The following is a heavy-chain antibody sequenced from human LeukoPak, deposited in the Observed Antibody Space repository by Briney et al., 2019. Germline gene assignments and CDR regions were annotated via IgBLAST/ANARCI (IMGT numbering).Heavy chain of an antibody. CDR1: DLTVSNSY. V-gene: IGHV3-53*05. J-gene: IGHJ3*02. Sequence: PGGSLRLSCAASDLTVSNSYMSWFRRAPGMGLEWVSVLYSGGTTYYADSVRGRFTISRDISKNTLILQMNSLRTEDSAVYYCAREMPGSSGAYDIWGQGTMVNVSS. D-gene: IGHD6-6*01. CDR3: AREMPGSSGAYDI. CDR2: LYSGGTT.